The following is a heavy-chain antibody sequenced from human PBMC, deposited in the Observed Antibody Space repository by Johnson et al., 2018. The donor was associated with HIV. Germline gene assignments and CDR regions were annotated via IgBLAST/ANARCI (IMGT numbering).Heavy chain of an antibody. J-gene: IGHJ3*02. V-gene: IGHV3-9*01. CDR1: GFTFSSYA. CDR3: AKDRELLELSHAFDS. D-gene: IGHD1-7*01. CDR2: LSWNSISI. Sequence: EVQLVESGGGVVQPGRSLRLSCAASGFTFSSYAMHWVRQAPGKGLEWVSGLSWNSISIRYADSVKGRFTISRDNAKNSLYLQMNSLRVEDTALYYCAKDRELLELSHAFDSWGQGTMVTVSS.